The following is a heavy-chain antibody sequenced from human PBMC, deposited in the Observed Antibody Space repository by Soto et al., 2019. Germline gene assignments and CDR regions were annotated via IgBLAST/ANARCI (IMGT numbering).Heavy chain of an antibody. Sequence: QLQLQESGPGLVKPSETLSLTCTVSGGSISSSSYYWGWIRQPPGKGLEWIGSIYYSGSTYYNPSFKSRVTISVDTSKNQFSLKLSSVTAADTAVYYCARLLWRHDYVWGSQNVYYFDYWGQGTLVTVSS. V-gene: IGHV4-39*01. CDR3: ARLLWRHDYVWGSQNVYYFDY. CDR1: GGSISSSSYY. CDR2: IYYSGST. J-gene: IGHJ4*02. D-gene: IGHD3-16*01.